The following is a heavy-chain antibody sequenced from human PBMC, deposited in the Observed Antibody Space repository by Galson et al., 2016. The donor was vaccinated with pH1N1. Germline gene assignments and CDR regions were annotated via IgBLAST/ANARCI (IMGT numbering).Heavy chain of an antibody. V-gene: IGHV4-31*03. CDR1: GGSISSGGYC. CDR2: IYYSGST. D-gene: IGHD3-16*01. J-gene: IGHJ6*03. Sequence: TLSLTCTVSGGSISSGGYCWSWIRQHPGKGLEWIGYIYYSGSTYYNPSLKSRVTISVDTSKKQFSLKLSPVTAADTAVYYCAMVPRGEFLYYMDVWGKGTTVTVSS. CDR3: AMVPRGEFLYYMDV.